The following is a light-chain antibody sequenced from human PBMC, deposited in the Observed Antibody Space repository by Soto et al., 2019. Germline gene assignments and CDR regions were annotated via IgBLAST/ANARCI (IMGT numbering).Light chain of an antibody. J-gene: IGKJ4*01. V-gene: IGKV3-20*01. CDR2: GAS. CDR1: QSITNSY. Sequence: EIVLTQSPGSLSLSPGERATLSCRASQSITNSYLAWYQHKPGQAPRLLIYGASSRATGIPDRFSGSGSGTDFTLTISRLEPEDFAVYYCQQYDTSLPYTFGGGTRWIS. CDR3: QQYDTSLPYT.